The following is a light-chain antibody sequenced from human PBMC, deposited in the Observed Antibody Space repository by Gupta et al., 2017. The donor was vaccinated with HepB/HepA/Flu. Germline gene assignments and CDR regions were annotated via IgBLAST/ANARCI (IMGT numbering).Light chain of an antibody. CDR3: QRANSVPRS. V-gene: IGKV1-12*01. CDR1: QGVYTW. Sequence: DIQMSQSPSSVSASVGDRVKITCRASQGVYTWLAWYQQKPGKAPTLLIYAASTLQSGVPARCRGSGSGTVFTRTSSSQQAEDFATYCWQRANSVPRSFGGGTKVEMK. CDR2: AAS. J-gene: IGKJ4*01.